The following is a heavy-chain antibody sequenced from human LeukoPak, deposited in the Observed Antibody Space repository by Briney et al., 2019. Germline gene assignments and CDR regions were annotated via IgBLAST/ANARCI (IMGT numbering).Heavy chain of an antibody. V-gene: IGHV3-30-3*01. Sequence: GGSLRLSCAASGFTFSSYAMDWVRQAPGKGLEWVAVISNDGSNKYYADSVKGRFTISRDNSENTLYLQMNSLRAEDTAVYYCARDSCGDDCYSSYFDYWGQGTLVTVSS. J-gene: IGHJ4*02. CDR3: ARDSCGDDCYSSYFDY. D-gene: IGHD2-21*02. CDR2: ISNDGSNK. CDR1: GFTFSSYA.